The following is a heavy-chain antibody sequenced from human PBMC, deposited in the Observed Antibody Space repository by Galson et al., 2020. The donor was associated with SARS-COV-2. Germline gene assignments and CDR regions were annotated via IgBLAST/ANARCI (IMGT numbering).Heavy chain of an antibody. CDR1: GGSISSYY. Sequence: SETLSLTCTVSGGSISSYYWSWIRQPPRKGLEWIGYIYYSGSTNYNPSLKSRVTISVDTSKNQFSLKLSSVTAADTAVYYCAGFLPLGDYFDFWGQGTLVTVSS. J-gene: IGHJ4*02. CDR2: IYYSGST. CDR3: AGFLPLGDYFDF. D-gene: IGHD2-2*01. V-gene: IGHV4-59*13.